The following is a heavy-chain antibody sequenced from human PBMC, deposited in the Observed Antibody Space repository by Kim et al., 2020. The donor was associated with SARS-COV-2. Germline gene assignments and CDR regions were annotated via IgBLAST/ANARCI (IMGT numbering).Heavy chain of an antibody. Sequence: SGPTLVNPTQTLTLTCTFSGFSLFTRGMCVNWIRQPPGKALEGLPGINWVVDNYYTTFLKTRLTIPKDTSRNQLSLTMTNMDPVDTATYYCARIRETGTTSSQSCHYYMDVWGKGTTVTVSS. CDR2: INWVVDN. V-gene: IGHV2-70*11. CDR1: GFSLFTRGMC. J-gene: IGHJ6*03. CDR3: ARIRETGTTSSQSCHYYMDV. D-gene: IGHD1-7*01.